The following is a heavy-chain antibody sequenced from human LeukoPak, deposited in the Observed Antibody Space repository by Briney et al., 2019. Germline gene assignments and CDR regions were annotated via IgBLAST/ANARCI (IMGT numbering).Heavy chain of an antibody. J-gene: IGHJ5*02. V-gene: IGHV3-7*01. D-gene: IGHD1-20*01. CDR3: ARGILLSSPNNWNDVEWFDP. Sequence: DSLKGRFTISRDNAKNSLYLQMNSLRAEDTAVYYCARGILLSSPNNWNDVEWFDPWGQGTLVTVSS.